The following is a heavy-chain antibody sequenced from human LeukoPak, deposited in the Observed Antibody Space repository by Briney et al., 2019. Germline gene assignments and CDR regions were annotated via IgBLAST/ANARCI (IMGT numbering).Heavy chain of an antibody. CDR2: ISAYNGNI. D-gene: IGHD3-16*02. CDR1: GYTFTSYG. CDR3: ARYGDNDYVWGSHRYTSFDY. J-gene: IGHJ4*02. V-gene: IGHV1-18*01. Sequence: SVKVSCKASGYTFTSYGISWVRQAPGQGLERMGWISAYNGNINYAQKFQGRVTMTTDTSTSTAYMDLRSLRSDDTAVYYCARYGDNDYVWGSHRYTSFDYWGQGTLVTVSS.